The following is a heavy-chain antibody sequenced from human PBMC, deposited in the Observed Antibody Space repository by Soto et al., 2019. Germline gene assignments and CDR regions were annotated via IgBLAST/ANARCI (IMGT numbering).Heavy chain of an antibody. Sequence: PGESLKISCEGSGYSFTIYWITWVRQMPGKGLEWMGRIDPRDSYTNYSPSFQGHVTLSSDKSISTAYLQWRSLKASDTAIYYCAIHRGYYDGRWRCFDYWGQGTLVTVS. CDR1: GYSFTIYW. V-gene: IGHV5-10-1*01. CDR3: AIHRGYYDGRWRCFDY. CDR2: IDPRDSYT. J-gene: IGHJ4*02. D-gene: IGHD3-22*01.